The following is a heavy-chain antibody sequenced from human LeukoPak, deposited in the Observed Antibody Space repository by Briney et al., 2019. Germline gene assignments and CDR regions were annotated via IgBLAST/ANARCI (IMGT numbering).Heavy chain of an antibody. CDR1: GFTFSSYG. D-gene: IGHD4-23*01. J-gene: IGHJ4*02. CDR2: ISYDGSNK. V-gene: IGHV3-30*03. Sequence: GRSLRLSCAASGFTFSSYGMHWVRQAPGKGLEWVAVISYDGSNKYYADSVKGRFTISRDNSKITLYLQMNSLRAEDTAVYYCARDSTTVVTLRTDYWGQGTLVTVSS. CDR3: ARDSTTVVTLRTDY.